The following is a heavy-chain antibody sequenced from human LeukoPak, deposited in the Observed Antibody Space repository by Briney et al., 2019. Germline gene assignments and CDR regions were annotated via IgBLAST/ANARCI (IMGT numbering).Heavy chain of an antibody. J-gene: IGHJ4*02. V-gene: IGHV3-7*04. CDR1: GFAFSSFW. CDR2: ITQDGRDK. CDR3: TRGSGWYPGY. D-gene: IGHD6-19*01. Sequence: PGGTLRLSCAASGFAFSSFWMSWVPQVPGKGLEWVTNITQDGRDKKYMDPVKDGFTIYRDNPKNSLHLQMHSLRVEGTSVCYCTRGSGWYPGYWGQGTLVTVS.